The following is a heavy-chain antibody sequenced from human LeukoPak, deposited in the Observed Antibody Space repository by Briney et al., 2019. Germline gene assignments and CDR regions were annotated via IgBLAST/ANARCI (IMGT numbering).Heavy chain of an antibody. CDR3: ATFSDYGDYHFAY. D-gene: IGHD4-17*01. CDR1: GYTLTELS. J-gene: IGHJ4*02. CDR2: FDPEDGET. Sequence: ASVKVSCKASGYTLTELSMHWVRQAPGKGLEWMGGFDPEDGETIYAQKFQGRVTMTEDTSTDTAYMELSSLRSEDTAVYYCATFSDYGDYHFAYWGQGTLVTVSS. V-gene: IGHV1-24*01.